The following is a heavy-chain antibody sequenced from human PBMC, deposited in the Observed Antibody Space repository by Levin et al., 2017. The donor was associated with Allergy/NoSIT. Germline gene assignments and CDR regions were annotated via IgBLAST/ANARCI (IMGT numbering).Heavy chain of an antibody. D-gene: IGHD1-20*01. Sequence: ESGPTLVKPTQTLTLTCTFSGFSLTDGGMCVTWLRQPPGKALEWLALIDWGDDKYFNTSLKTRLTISKDTSTNQVVLTMTNVDPVDTATYYCARLSYNWDQSYYAFDVWGQGTTVTVS. CDR1: GFSLTDGGMC. CDR3: ARLSYNWDQSYYAFDV. V-gene: IGHV2-70*01. J-gene: IGHJ6*02. CDR2: IDWGDDK.